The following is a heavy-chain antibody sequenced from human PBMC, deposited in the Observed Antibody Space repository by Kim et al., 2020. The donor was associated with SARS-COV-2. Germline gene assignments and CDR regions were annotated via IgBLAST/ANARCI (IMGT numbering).Heavy chain of an antibody. Sequence: SETLSLTCTVSGGSISSYYWSWIRQPPGKGLEWIGYIYDRGSTNYNPSLKSRVTISVDTSKNQFSLKLISVTAADTAVYYCARAPDVYAQFDYWGQGTLV. J-gene: IGHJ4*02. CDR2: IYDRGST. V-gene: IGHV4-59*13. CDR1: GGSISSYY. CDR3: ARAPDVYAQFDY. D-gene: IGHD2-8*01.